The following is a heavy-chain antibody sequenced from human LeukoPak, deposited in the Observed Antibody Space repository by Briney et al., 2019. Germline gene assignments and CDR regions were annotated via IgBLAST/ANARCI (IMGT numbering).Heavy chain of an antibody. CDR3: ARGGFGVEENAFDI. J-gene: IGHJ3*02. Sequence: GASVKVSCKASGYTFTSYGINWVRQTTGQGLEWMGWMNPNSGNTGYAQKFQGRVTITRNTSISTAYMELSSLRSEDTAVYYCARGGFGVEENAFDIWGQGTMVTVSS. D-gene: IGHD3-3*01. CDR2: MNPNSGNT. CDR1: GYTFTSYG. V-gene: IGHV1-8*03.